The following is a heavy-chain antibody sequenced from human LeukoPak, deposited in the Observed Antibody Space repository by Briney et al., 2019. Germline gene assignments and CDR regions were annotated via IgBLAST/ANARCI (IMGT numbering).Heavy chain of an antibody. CDR1: GFTFSSYA. Sequence: GGSLRLSCAASGFTFSSYAMSWVRQAPGEGLEWVSGISGSVTTSYYADSVKGRFTISRDNSNNTLYLQMNSLRAEDTAVYYCAKGGAAIWFDYWGQGTLVTVSS. J-gene: IGHJ4*02. CDR3: AKGGAAIWFDY. D-gene: IGHD5-18*01. CDR2: ISGSVTTS. V-gene: IGHV3-23*01.